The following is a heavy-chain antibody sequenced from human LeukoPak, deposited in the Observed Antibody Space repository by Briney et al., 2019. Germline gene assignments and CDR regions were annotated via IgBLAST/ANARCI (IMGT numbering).Heavy chain of an antibody. CDR3: ARAVAARPPNNYYMDV. V-gene: IGHV1-24*01. CDR2: FDPEDGET. CDR1: GYTLTELS. D-gene: IGHD6-6*01. J-gene: IGHJ6*03. Sequence: ASVKVSCKVSGYTLTELSMHWVRQAPGKGLEWMGGFDPEDGETIYAQKFQGRVTITADKSTSTAYMELSSLRSEDTAVYYCARAVAARPPNNYYMDVWGKGTTVTVSS.